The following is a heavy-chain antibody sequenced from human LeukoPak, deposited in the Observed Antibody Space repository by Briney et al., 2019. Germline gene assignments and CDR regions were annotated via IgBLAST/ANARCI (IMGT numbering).Heavy chain of an antibody. J-gene: IGHJ4*02. CDR2: ISSGSTYI. CDR3: ARDLRALCGGECAFHY. D-gene: IGHD2-21*01. Sequence: GGSLGLSCTASGFTFSSYSMNWVRQAPGKGLEWVSSISSGSTYIYYADSVKGRFTVSRDNAQNSLYLQMDSLRAEDTAVYYCARDLRALCGGECAFHYWGQGTLVTVSS. CDR1: GFTFSSYS. V-gene: IGHV3-21*01.